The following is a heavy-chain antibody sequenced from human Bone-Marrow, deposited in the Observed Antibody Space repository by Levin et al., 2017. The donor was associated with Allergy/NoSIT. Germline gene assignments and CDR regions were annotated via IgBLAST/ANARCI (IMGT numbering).Heavy chain of an antibody. J-gene: IGHJ3*01. CDR2: IYSGGSS. V-gene: IGHV3-53*05. CDR3: ARGGNNDAFDV. Sequence: GVSLRLSCAASGFSVSNYYMSWVRQAPGKGLECVSVIYSGGSSHFADSVKGRFTISRDNSKNTLFLQMNGLRAEDTAVYYCARGGNNDAFDVWGQGTMVTVSS. D-gene: IGHD1/OR15-1a*01. CDR1: GFSVSNYY.